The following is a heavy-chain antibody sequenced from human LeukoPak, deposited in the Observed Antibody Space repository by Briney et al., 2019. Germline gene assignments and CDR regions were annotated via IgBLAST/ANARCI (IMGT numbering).Heavy chain of an antibody. D-gene: IGHD3-22*01. J-gene: IGHJ4*02. V-gene: IGHV6-1*01. CDR3: ARVSYYYDSSGYYYGEFDY. CDR2: TYYRSKWYN. CDR1: GDSVSSNSAA. Sequence: SQTLSLTCAISGDSVSSNSAAWHWIRQSPSRGLAWLGRTYYRSKWYNDYAVSVKSRITINPDTSKNQFSLQLNSVTPEDTAVYYCARVSYYYDSSGYYYGEFDYWGQGTLVTVSS.